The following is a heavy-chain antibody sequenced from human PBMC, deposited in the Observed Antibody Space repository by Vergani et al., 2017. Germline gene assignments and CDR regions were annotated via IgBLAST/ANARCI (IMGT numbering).Heavy chain of an antibody. Sequence: QVQLQESGPGLVKPSQTLSLTCTVSGGSISSGSYYWSWVRQPPGKGLEWIGEINHSGGTNYNPSLKTRVTISVDKSKNQFSLRLSSVTAADTAVYYCARFYGSGRFFDYWGQGTLVTVSS. CDR1: GGSISSGSYY. V-gene: IGHV4-4*02. CDR3: ARFYGSGRFFDY. CDR2: INHSGGT. J-gene: IGHJ4*02. D-gene: IGHD3-10*01.